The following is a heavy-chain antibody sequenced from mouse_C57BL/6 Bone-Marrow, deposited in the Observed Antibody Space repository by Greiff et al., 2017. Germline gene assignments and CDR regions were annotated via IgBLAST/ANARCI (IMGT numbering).Heavy chain of an antibody. D-gene: IGHD1-1*01. J-gene: IGHJ2*01. CDR1: GFTFTTYA. CDR3: VRGHYYGNNYYFDY. V-gene: IGHV10-3*01. CDR2: IRRTSSNYAT. Sequence: EVQLVESGGGLVQPKGSLKLSCAASGFTFTTYAMHWVRQAPGQGLEWVARIRRTSSNYATYYADSVKDRFTVSRDDTQSMLYLQMNNLKTEDTAVYYCVRGHYYGNNYYFDYWGQGTTLTVSS.